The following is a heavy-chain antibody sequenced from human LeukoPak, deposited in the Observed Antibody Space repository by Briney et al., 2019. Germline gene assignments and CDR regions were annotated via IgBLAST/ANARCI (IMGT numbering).Heavy chain of an antibody. Sequence: ASVKVSCKASGGTFSSYAISLVRQAPGQGLEWMGRIVPIFGTANYAQKFQGRVTITTDESTSTAYMELSSLRSEDTAVYYCASDVTMFGVRDYYFDYWGQGTLVTVSS. CDR2: IVPIFGTA. D-gene: IGHD3-3*01. CDR3: ASDVTMFGVRDYYFDY. CDR1: GGTFSSYA. V-gene: IGHV1-69*05. J-gene: IGHJ4*02.